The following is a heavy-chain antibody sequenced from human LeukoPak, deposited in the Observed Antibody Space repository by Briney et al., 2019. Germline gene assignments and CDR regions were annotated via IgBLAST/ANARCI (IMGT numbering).Heavy chain of an antibody. J-gene: IGHJ5*02. D-gene: IGHD2-2*01. CDR1: GGSISSYY. Sequence: SETLSLTRTVSGGSISSYYWSWIRQPPGKGLEWIGYIYYSGSTNYNPSLKSRVTISVDTSKNQFSLKLSSVTAADTAVYYCARHLGYCSSTSCYQNWFDPWGQGTLVTVSS. CDR3: ARHLGYCSSTSCYQNWFDP. CDR2: IYYSGST. V-gene: IGHV4-59*08.